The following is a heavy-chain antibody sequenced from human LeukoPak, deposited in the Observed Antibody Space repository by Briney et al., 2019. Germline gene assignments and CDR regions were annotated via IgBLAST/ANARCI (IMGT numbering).Heavy chain of an antibody. V-gene: IGHV3-23*01. CDR3: TTDVLLWFGELQIDY. CDR2: ISPSGGIT. Sequence: GGSLRLSCAASGFTFSSHGMNWVRQAPGKGLEWVSGISPSGGITYYTDSVKGRFTISRDNSKNTVSLQMNSLKAEDTAVYYCTTDVLLWFGELQIDYWGQGTLVTVSS. J-gene: IGHJ4*02. CDR1: GFTFSSHG. D-gene: IGHD3-10*01.